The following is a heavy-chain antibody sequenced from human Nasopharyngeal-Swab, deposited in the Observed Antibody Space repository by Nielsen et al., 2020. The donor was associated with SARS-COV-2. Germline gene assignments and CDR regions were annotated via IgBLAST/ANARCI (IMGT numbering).Heavy chain of an antibody. V-gene: IGHV4-59*08. J-gene: IGHJ4*02. CDR3: ARHPRYYDSSGYHFDY. D-gene: IGHD3-22*01. Sequence: SETLSLTCTVSGRSISTYYCNWIRHPPGKGLEWIGYIYYSGNTNYNPSLKSRVTISVDTSKNQFSLKLSSVTAADTAVYYCARHPRYYDSSGYHFDYWGQGTLVTVSS. CDR1: GRSISTYY. CDR2: IYYSGNT.